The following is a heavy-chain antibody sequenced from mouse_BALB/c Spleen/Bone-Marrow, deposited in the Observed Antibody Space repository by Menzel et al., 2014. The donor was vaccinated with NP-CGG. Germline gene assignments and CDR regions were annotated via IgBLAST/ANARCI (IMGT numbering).Heavy chain of an antibody. CDR1: GYTFTSYY. Sequence: LVESGAELVKPGASVKLSCKASGYTFTSYYRYWVKQRPGQGLEWIGEINPSNGGTNFNERFKSKASLTVDKSSSTAYMQLNSLTSEDSAVYYCTRRSLLSDYYSMDYWGQGTSVTVSS. CDR3: TRRSLLSDYYSMDY. V-gene: IGHV1S81*02. J-gene: IGHJ4*01. D-gene: IGHD2-10*01. CDR2: INPSNGGT.